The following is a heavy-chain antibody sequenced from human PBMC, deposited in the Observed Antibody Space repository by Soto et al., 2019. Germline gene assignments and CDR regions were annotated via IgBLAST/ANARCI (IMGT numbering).Heavy chain of an antibody. J-gene: IGHJ4*01. V-gene: IGHV3-74*01. CDR2: ISTDGSVT. Sequence: EVQLVESGGGLVQPGGSLRLSCAASGLTFSSYWMHWVRQAPGKGLVWVSRISTDGSVTTYADSVKGRFTISRDNAKNTLYLQMNRLRTEDTAVYYCESAPYSSGWWGFDYWGHGTLVTVSS. CDR3: ESAPYSSGWWGFDY. D-gene: IGHD6-19*01. CDR1: GLTFSSYW.